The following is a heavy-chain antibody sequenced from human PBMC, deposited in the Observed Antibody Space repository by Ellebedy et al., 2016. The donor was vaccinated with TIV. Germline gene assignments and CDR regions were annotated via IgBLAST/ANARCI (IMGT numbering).Heavy chain of an antibody. CDR2: INSDGSDT. V-gene: IGHV3-74*01. CDR3: ARGYDSLFDY. Sequence: GGSLRLSCAASGFTVNTYWMHWVRQAPGKGLVLVSSINSDGSDTDYADSVKGRFTISRDNAKSTLYLQMNSLRAEDTTVYYCARGYDSLFDYWGQGTLVTVSS. J-gene: IGHJ4*02. CDR1: GFTVNTYW. D-gene: IGHD2-2*01.